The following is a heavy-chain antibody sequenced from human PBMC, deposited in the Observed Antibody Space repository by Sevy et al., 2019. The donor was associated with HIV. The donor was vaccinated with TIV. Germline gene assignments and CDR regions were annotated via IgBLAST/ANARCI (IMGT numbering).Heavy chain of an antibody. D-gene: IGHD5-18*01. CDR2: ISSSSSCI. CDR3: ARDGDTALVYVGGFYFDY. Sequence: GGSLRLSCVASGFTFRSYSMNWVRQAPGKGLEWVSSISSSSSCIYYADSVKGRFTISRDNAKNSLYLQMNSLRAEDTAVYYCARDGDTALVYVGGFYFDYWGQGTLVTVSS. CDR1: GFTFRSYS. J-gene: IGHJ4*02. V-gene: IGHV3-21*01.